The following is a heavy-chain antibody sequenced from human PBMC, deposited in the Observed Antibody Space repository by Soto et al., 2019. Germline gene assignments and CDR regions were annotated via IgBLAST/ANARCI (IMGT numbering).Heavy chain of an antibody. CDR2: IYATGTT. CDR1: GASISGFY. CDR3: VRDGTKTLRDWFDP. V-gene: IGHV4-4*07. J-gene: IGHJ5*02. Sequence: ETLSLNCTVSGASISGFYWSWIRKSAGKGLEWIGRIYATGTTDYNPSLKSRVMMSVDTSKKQFSLKLRSVTAADTAVYYCVRDGTKTLRDWFDPWGQGISVTVSS. D-gene: IGHD1-1*01.